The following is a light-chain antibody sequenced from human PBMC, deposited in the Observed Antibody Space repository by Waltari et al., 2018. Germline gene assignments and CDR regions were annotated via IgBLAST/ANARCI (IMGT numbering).Light chain of an antibody. CDR2: AAS. CDR1: RSISSN. V-gene: IGKV1-39*01. Sequence: DIQMTQSPSSLSASVGDRVTITCRASRSISSNLNWYQQNPGKAPKLLIYAASSLQSGVPSRFSGSGSETDFTLTISSLQPEDFATYYCQQSYSTPYTFGQGTKLEIK. CDR3: QQSYSTPYT. J-gene: IGKJ2*01.